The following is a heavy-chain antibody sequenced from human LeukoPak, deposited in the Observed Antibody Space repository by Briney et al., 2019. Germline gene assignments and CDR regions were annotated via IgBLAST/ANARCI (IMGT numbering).Heavy chain of an antibody. CDR1: GFTFSSYA. J-gene: IGHJ5*02. CDR3: AKGPAMVRGTFDP. Sequence: GGSLRLSCATSGFTFSSYAMSWVRQAPGKGLEWVSSISGSGGNTYYADSVKGRFTISRDYSKNTLYLQMNSLRTEETAVYYCAKGPAMVRGTFDPWGQETLVTVSS. CDR2: ISGSGGNT. D-gene: IGHD3-10*01. V-gene: IGHV3-23*01.